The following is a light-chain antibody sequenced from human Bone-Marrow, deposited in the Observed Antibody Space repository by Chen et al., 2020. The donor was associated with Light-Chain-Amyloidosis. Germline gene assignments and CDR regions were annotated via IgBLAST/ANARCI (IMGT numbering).Light chain of an antibody. Sequence: NVMLTQPHTESEAPGNTDIHSRPRSRRNIATNYVQWYQQRPGSSPTTLIYEDYQRPSGFPDRFSGSIDRSSNSASLTISGLNAEDEADYYCQSDQGSCQGVFGGGTKLTVL. CDR2: EDY. CDR3: QSDQGSCQGV. J-gene: IGLJ3*02. CDR1: RRNIATNY. V-gene: IGLV6-57*01.